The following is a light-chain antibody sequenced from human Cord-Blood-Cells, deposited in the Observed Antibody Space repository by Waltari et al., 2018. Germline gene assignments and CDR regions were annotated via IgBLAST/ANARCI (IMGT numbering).Light chain of an antibody. V-gene: IGKV4-1*01. J-gene: IGKJ4*01. CDR1: NKNY. CDR3: QQYYSTPLT. CDR2: WAS. Sequence: DIVMTQSPDSLAVSLGERATINNKNYLAWYQQKPGQPPKLLIYWASTRESGVPDRFSGSGSGTEFTLTISSLQAEDVAVYYCQQYYSTPLTFGGGTKVEIK.